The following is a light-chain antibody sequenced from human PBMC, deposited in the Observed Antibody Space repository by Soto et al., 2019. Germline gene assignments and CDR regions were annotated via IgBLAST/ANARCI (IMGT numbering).Light chain of an antibody. CDR3: QLYGISVPVT. CDR1: QAVDSKF. CDR2: GVS. V-gene: IGKV3-20*01. Sequence: IVLTQSPGTLSLSPGETATLSCRASQAVDSKFLAWYQQNPGQAPRLIMVGVSGRATGVPARFSGGVSGTDFTLTIRSLEPEDFAGYYCQLYGISVPVTFGQGTRLQI. J-gene: IGKJ5*01.